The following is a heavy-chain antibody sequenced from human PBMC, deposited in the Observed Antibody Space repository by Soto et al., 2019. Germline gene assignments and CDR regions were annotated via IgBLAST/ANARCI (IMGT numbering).Heavy chain of an antibody. D-gene: IGHD3-10*01. CDR3: ARDRVVRGVNNVNWFDP. Sequence: QVQLQESGPGLVKPSQTLSLTCTVSGGSISSGGYYWSWIRQHPGKGLEWIGYIYYSGSTYYNPSLKSRVTLSVDTSKNQFSLKRSSVTAADTAVYYCARDRVVRGVNNVNWFDPWGQGTLVTVSS. CDR1: GGSISSGGYY. CDR2: IYYSGST. J-gene: IGHJ5*02. V-gene: IGHV4-31*03.